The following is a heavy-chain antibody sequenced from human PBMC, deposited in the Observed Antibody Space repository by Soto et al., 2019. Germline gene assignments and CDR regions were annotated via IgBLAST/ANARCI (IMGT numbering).Heavy chain of an antibody. CDR2: ISYDGSNK. CDR3: ARDRGMITFGGVIVKYYYYYGMDV. CDR1: GFTFSSYA. Sequence: QVQLVESGGGVVQPGRSLRLSCAASGFTFSSYAMHWVRQAPGKGLEWVAVISYDGSNKYYADSVKGRFTISRDNSKNTLYLQMSSLRAEDTAVYYCARDRGMITFGGVIVKYYYYYGMDVWGQGTTVTVSS. V-gene: IGHV3-30-3*01. J-gene: IGHJ6*02. D-gene: IGHD3-16*02.